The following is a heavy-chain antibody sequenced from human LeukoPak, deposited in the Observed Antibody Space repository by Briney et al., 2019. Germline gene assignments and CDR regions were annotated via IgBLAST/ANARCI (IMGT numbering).Heavy chain of an antibody. Sequence: GGSLRLSCAASGFTFSSYAMSWVRQAPGKGLEWVSAISGSGGSTYYADSVKGRFTISRDNPKNTLYLQMNSLRAEDTAVYYCAKNLPYCSSTSCYTTLWYGMDVWGQGTTVTVSS. J-gene: IGHJ6*02. V-gene: IGHV3-23*01. CDR3: AKNLPYCSSTSCYTTLWYGMDV. CDR1: GFTFSSYA. CDR2: ISGSGGST. D-gene: IGHD2-2*02.